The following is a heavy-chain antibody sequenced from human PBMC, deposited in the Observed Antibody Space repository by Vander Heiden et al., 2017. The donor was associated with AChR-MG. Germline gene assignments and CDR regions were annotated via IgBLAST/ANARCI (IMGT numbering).Heavy chain of an antibody. J-gene: IGHJ4*02. CDR1: GVTFDDYA. CDR3: AAYDSSGYNPFDY. V-gene: IGHV3-9*01. Sequence: EVQLVESGGGLVQPGRSLRPSCAASGVTFDDYAMQWVRQGPGKGLECVSGISWNSGSIGYADSVKGRFTISRDNAKNSLYQQMNSLRAEDTALYYCAAYDSSGYNPFDYWGQGTLVTVSS. D-gene: IGHD3-22*01. CDR2: ISWNSGSI.